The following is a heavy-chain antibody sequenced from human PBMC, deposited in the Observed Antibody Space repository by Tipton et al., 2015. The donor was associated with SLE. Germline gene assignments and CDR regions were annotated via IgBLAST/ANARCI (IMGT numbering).Heavy chain of an antibody. V-gene: IGHV4-34*01. CDR1: VGSFSDYY. D-gene: IGHD5-12*01. J-gene: IGHJ4*02. CDR2: IHHSGTT. Sequence: TLSLTCAVYVGSFSDYYWNWIRQPPGKGLEWIGEIHHSGTTNYNPSLKSRVNISVDTSKNQFSLKLSSVTAADTAVYYCARHPPRGGSGYALDNWGQGTLGTGSS. CDR3: ARHPPRGGSGYALDN.